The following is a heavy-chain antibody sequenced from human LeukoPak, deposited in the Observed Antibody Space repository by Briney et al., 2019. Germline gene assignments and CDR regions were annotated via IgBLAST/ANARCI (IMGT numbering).Heavy chain of an antibody. J-gene: IGHJ4*02. CDR1: GGSISSYY. CDR3: ARSYWKYNWNDFDY. D-gene: IGHD1-20*01. V-gene: IGHV4-59*08. CDR2: IYYSGST. Sequence: PSETLSLTCTVSGGSISSYYWSWIRQPPGKGLEWIGYIYYSGSTNYNPSLKSRVTISVDTSKNQFSLKLSSVTAADTAVYYCARSYWKYNWNDFDYWGQGTLVTVSS.